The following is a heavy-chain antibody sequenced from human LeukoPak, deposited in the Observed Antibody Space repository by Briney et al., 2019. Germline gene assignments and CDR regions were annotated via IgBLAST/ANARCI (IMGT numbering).Heavy chain of an antibody. CDR1: GFTFSTYE. V-gene: IGHV3-73*01. D-gene: IGHD2-2*01. J-gene: IGHJ6*03. CDR2: IRSKANRYAT. Sequence: GGSLRLSCAASGFTFSTYEMNWVRQSPGKGLEWVGRIRSKANRYATAYAASVKGRFTISRDDAKNTAYLQMNSLKTEDTAVYYCTRPASIVVVPAAIKGMDVWGKGTTVTVSS. CDR3: TRPASIVVVPAAIKGMDV.